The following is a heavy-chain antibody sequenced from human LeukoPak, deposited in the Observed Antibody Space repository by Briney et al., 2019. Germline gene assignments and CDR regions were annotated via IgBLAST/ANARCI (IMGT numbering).Heavy chain of an antibody. D-gene: IGHD1-26*01. CDR1: GFTVNYYG. V-gene: IGHV3-33*06. CDR3: AKERSGTYRAIFDD. Sequence: PGMSLRLSCAASGFTVNYYGMHWVRQAPGKGLEWVAVIWYDGSRKYYVDSVKGRFSISRDNSKNTLYLQMNSLRGEDTAVYYCAKERSGTYRAIFDDWGQGTLVTVSS. J-gene: IGHJ4*02. CDR2: IWYDGSRK.